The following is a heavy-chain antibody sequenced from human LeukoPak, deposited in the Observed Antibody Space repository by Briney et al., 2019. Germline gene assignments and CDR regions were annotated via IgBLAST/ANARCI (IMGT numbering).Heavy chain of an antibody. CDR3: ANIPLTMAFGY. CDR1: GFTFSSYA. J-gene: IGHJ4*02. D-gene: IGHD3-10*01. Sequence: PGRSLRLSCAASGFTFSSYAMHWVRQAPGKGLEWVAVISYDGSNKYYADSVKGRFTISRDNSKNTLYLQMNSLRAEDTTVYYCANIPLTMAFGYWGQGTLVTVSS. CDR2: ISYDGSNK. V-gene: IGHV3-30-3*01.